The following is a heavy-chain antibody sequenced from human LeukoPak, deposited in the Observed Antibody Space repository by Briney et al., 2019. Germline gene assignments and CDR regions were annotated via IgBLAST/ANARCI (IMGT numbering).Heavy chain of an antibody. V-gene: IGHV3-30*02. Sequence: LGGSLILSCAASGFDLSRNGMHWVRQAPGKGLEWVSFIRYDGSKTFYGDSVTGRFTISRDNSKNTLYLQMNSLRVEDTAVYYCARDFDDVNRNYYYIPEYWGQGVLVTVSS. CDR3: ARDFDDVNRNYYYIPEY. D-gene: IGHD3-10*01. CDR2: IRYDGSKT. J-gene: IGHJ4*02. CDR1: GFDLSRNG.